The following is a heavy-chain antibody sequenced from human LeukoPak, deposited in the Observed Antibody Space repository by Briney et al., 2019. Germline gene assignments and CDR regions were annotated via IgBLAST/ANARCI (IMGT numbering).Heavy chain of an antibody. CDR2: IYYSGST. Sequence: SETLSLTCTVSGGSISSGDYYWSWIRQPPGKGLEWIGYIYYSGSTDYNPSLKSRLTISVDTSKNQFSLKLSSVTAADTAVYYCARVSDILTGYSYFDYWGQGTLVTVSS. CDR1: GGSISSGDYY. V-gene: IGHV4-30-4*01. J-gene: IGHJ4*02. CDR3: ARVSDILTGYSYFDY. D-gene: IGHD3-9*01.